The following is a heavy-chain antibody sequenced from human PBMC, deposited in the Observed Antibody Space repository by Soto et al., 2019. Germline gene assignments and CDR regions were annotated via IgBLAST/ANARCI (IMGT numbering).Heavy chain of an antibody. D-gene: IGHD2-21*01. CDR2: ISSSSSYI. CDR1: GFTFSSYS. CDR3: AGRTLWYYFDY. J-gene: IGHJ4*02. V-gene: IGHV3-21*01. Sequence: GGSLRLSCAASGFTFSSYSMNWVRQAPGKGLEWVSSISSSSSYIYYADSVKGRFTISRDNAKNSLYLQMNSLRAEDTAVYYCAGRTLWYYFDYWGQGTLVTVSS.